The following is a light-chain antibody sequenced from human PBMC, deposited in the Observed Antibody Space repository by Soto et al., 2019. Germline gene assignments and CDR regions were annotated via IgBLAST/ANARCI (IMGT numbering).Light chain of an antibody. CDR1: QSLLHSNGYNY. Sequence: IVMTQSPLSLPVTPGEPASISCRSSQSLLHSNGYNYLDWYLQKPGQPPQLLIYLGSNRASGVPDRFSGSGSGTDFTLKISRVEAEDVGVYYCMQALQTPTFGQGAKVEIK. CDR3: MQALQTPT. CDR2: LGS. J-gene: IGKJ1*01. V-gene: IGKV2-28*01.